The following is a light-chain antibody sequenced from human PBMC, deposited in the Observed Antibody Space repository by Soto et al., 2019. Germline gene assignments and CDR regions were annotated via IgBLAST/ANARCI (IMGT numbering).Light chain of an antibody. J-gene: IGKJ1*01. V-gene: IGKV1-5*03. Sequence: DIQMTQSPSTLPASVGERVIITCRASQSISIWLAWYQQRPGKAPKLLIYKASNLQTGVPSRFSGSGSGTEFTLTISSLQPDDFATYYYQQYNTYPWTFGQGTKVEIK. CDR3: QQYNTYPWT. CDR1: QSISIW. CDR2: KAS.